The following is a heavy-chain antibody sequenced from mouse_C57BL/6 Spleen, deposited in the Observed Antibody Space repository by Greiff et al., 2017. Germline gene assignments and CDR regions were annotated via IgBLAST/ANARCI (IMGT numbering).Heavy chain of an antibody. CDR2: IDPSDSET. J-gene: IGHJ4*01. Sequence: QVQLKQPGAELVRPGSSVKLSCKASGYTFTSYWMHWVKQRPIQGLEWIGNIDPSDSETHYNQKFKDKATLTVDKSSSTAYMQLSSLTSEDSAVYYCARLVTTVVATNAMDYWGQGTSVTVSS. CDR1: GYTFTSYW. CDR3: ARLVTTVVATNAMDY. V-gene: IGHV1-52*01. D-gene: IGHD1-1*01.